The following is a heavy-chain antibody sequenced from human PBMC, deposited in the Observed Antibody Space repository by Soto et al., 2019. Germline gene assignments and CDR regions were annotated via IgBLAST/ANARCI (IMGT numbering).Heavy chain of an antibody. D-gene: IGHD6-6*01. J-gene: IGHJ4*02. CDR3: ARVGGAQLVGVYYFDY. Sequence: QVQLQESGPGLVKPSQTLSLTCTVSGGSISSGGYYWSWIRQHPAKGLEWIGYIYYSGSTYYNPSLKSRVTISVDTSKNQFSLKLCSVNAADTAVYYCARVGGAQLVGVYYFDYWGQGTLVIVSS. V-gene: IGHV4-31*03. CDR2: IYYSGST. CDR1: GGSISSGGYY.